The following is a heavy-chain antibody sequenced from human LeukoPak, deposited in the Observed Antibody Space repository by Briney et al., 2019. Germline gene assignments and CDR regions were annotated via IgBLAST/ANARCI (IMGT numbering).Heavy chain of an antibody. D-gene: IGHD6-19*01. Sequence: ASVKVSCKASGYTFTSYGISWVRQAPGQGLEWMGWISAYNGNTNYAQKLQGRVTMTTDTSTSTAYMELRSLRSDDTAVYYCARVSGSGWPYYYYYMDVWGKGTTVTVSS. V-gene: IGHV1-18*01. CDR2: ISAYNGNT. J-gene: IGHJ6*03. CDR1: GYTFTSYG. CDR3: ARVSGSGWPYYYYYMDV.